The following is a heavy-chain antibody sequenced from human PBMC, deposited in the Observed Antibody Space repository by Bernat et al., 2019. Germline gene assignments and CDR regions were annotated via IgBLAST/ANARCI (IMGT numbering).Heavy chain of an antibody. J-gene: IGHJ1*01. Sequence: QVQLVQSGAEVKKPGASVKVSCKASGYTFTGYYMHWVRQAPGQGLEWMGRIIPILGIANYAQKFQGRVTITADKSTSTAYMELSGLGYEDTAVYYCAREVPTRAIPYSSSWYGYFQHWGQGTLITVSS. CDR3: AREVPTRAIPYSSSWYGYFQH. CDR2: IIPILGIA. CDR1: GYTFTGYY. V-gene: IGHV1-69*09. D-gene: IGHD6-13*01.